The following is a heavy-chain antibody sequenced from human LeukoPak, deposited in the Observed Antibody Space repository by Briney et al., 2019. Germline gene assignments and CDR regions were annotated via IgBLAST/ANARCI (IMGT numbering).Heavy chain of an antibody. D-gene: IGHD3-10*01. V-gene: IGHV4-38-2*02. CDR2: IYHSGNT. CDR3: ARRYYYGSGRGLAYFDY. CDR1: GYSISSGYY. Sequence: PSETLSLTCTVSGYSISSGYYWGWIRQPPGKGLEWIGSIYHSGNTYYNPSLKSRVTISVDTSKNQFSLKLSSVTAADTAVYYCARRYYYGSGRGLAYFDYWGQGTLVTVSS. J-gene: IGHJ4*02.